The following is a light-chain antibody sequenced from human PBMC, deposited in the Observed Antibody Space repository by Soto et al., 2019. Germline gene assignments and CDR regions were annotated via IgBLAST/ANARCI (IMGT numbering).Light chain of an antibody. J-gene: IGLJ1*01. Sequence: QSALTQPASVSGSPGQSITISCTGTISDVGGHGYVSWYQQHPGKAPKLMIYEVTYRPSWVSDRFRGSKSGNTASLTISGLQAEDEADYYCFSFTSHSSHYVFGTGTKLTVL. CDR2: EVT. CDR1: ISDVGGHGY. V-gene: IGLV2-14*01. CDR3: FSFTSHSSHYV.